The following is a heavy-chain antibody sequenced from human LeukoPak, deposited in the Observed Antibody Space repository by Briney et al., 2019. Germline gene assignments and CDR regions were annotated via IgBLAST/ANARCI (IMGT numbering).Heavy chain of an antibody. Sequence: RSGGSLRLSCAASGFTFSSYGMHWVRRAPGKGLEWVAVISYDGSNKYYADSVKGRFTISRDNSKNTLYLQMNSLRAEDTAVYYCAKDGRDYYGSGSYFDYWGQGTLVTVSS. J-gene: IGHJ4*02. CDR2: ISYDGSNK. CDR1: GFTFSSYG. CDR3: AKDGRDYYGSGSYFDY. D-gene: IGHD3-10*01. V-gene: IGHV3-30*18.